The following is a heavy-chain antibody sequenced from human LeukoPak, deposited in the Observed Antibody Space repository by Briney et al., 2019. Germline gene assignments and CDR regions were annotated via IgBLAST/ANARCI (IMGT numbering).Heavy chain of an antibody. CDR2: MNPNSGNT. CDR1: GYTFTSYD. Sequence: GASVKVSCKASGYTFTSYDINWVRQATGQGLEWMGWMNPNSGNTGYAQKFQGRVTMTRNTSISTAYMELSSLRSEDTAVYYCSVGIVVVTAIVREYDAFDIWGQGTMVTVSS. D-gene: IGHD2-21*02. J-gene: IGHJ3*02. CDR3: SVGIVVVTAIVREYDAFDI. V-gene: IGHV1-8*01.